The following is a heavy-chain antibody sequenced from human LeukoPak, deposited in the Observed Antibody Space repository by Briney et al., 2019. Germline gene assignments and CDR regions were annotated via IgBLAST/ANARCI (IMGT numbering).Heavy chain of an antibody. Sequence: SETLSLTCTVSGGSISGGSYYWSWIRQPAGKGLEWIGRVYTSGSTNYNPSLKSRVTISIDTSKNQFSLNLSSVTAADTAFYYCARGGYRDGDVEWGQGTLVTVSS. D-gene: IGHD5-18*01. CDR2: VYTSGST. CDR1: GGSISGGSYY. V-gene: IGHV4-61*02. J-gene: IGHJ4*02. CDR3: ARGGYRDGDVE.